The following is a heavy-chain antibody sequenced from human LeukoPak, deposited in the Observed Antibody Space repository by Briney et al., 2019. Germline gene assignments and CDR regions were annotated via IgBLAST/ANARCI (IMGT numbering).Heavy chain of an antibody. CDR2: ISGSGGST. CDR1: GFTFSSYA. V-gene: IGHV3-23*01. Sequence: GGSLRLSCAASGFTFSSYAMSWVRQAPGKGLEWVSDISGSGGSTYYADSVKGRFTISRDNSKNTLYLQMNSLRAEDTAVYYCAKHLGYSSGWYYFDYWGQGTLVTVSS. CDR3: AKHLGYSSGWYYFDY. D-gene: IGHD6-19*01. J-gene: IGHJ4*02.